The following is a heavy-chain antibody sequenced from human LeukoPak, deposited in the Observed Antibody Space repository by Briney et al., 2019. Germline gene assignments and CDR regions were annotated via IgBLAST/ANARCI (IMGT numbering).Heavy chain of an antibody. CDR3: ARGYSSGWYVNWFDP. CDR2: IYYSGST. Sequence: SETLSLTCTVSGGSISSCYWSWIRQPPGKGLEWIGYIYYSGSTNYNPSLKSRVTISVDTSKNQFSLKLSSVTAADTAVYYCARGYSSGWYVNWFDPWGQGTLVTVSS. D-gene: IGHD6-19*01. V-gene: IGHV4-59*01. CDR1: GGSISSCY. J-gene: IGHJ5*02.